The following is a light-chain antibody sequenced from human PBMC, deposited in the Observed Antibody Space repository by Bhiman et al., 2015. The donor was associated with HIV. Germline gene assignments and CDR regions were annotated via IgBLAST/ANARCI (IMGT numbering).Light chain of an antibody. J-gene: IGLJ2*01. Sequence: QSALTQPRSVSGSPGQSVTISCTGTSSDVGGSYYVSWYQQHPGRVPKLIIYEVNKRPSGVPDRFSGSKSGNTASLTVSGLQADDEADYYCSSSAGNNRAVFGGGTKLTVL. CDR2: EVN. V-gene: IGLV2-8*01. CDR1: SSDVGGSYY. CDR3: SSSAGNNRAV.